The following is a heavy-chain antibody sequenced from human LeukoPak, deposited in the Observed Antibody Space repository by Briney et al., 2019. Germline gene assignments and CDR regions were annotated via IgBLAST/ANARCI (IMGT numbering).Heavy chain of an antibody. CDR2: ISGSGGSK. Sequence: GGSLRLSCAASGFTFNSYAMSWVRQAPGKGLEWVSVISGSGGSKYYADSVRGRFTISRDDSKNTVSLQMNSLRAEDTAVYYCAKGDSSGYYSHFDYWGQGTLVTVSS. CDR1: GFTFNSYA. V-gene: IGHV3-23*01. D-gene: IGHD3-22*01. J-gene: IGHJ4*02. CDR3: AKGDSSGYYSHFDY.